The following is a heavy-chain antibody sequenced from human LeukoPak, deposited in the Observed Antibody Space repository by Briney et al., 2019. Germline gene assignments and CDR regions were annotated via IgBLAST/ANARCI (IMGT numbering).Heavy chain of an antibody. CDR1: GFTFSNYW. D-gene: IGHD3-3*01. CDR2: ISGSGGST. Sequence: GGSLRLSCAASGFTFSNYWMSWVRQAPGKGLEWVSAISGSGGSTYYADSVKGRFTISRDNSKNTLYLQMNSLRAEDTAVYYCAKDFWSRGPLYWGQGTLVTVSS. J-gene: IGHJ4*02. CDR3: AKDFWSRGPLY. V-gene: IGHV3-23*01.